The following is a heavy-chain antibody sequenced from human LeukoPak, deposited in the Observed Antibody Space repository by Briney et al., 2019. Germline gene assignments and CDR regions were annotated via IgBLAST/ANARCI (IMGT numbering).Heavy chain of an antibody. V-gene: IGHV3-23*01. CDR2: ISGGGDTT. D-gene: IGHD2-2*01. Sequence: GRSLRLSCAASGFTFAGYAMSWVRQGPGKRLECVSDISGGGDTTYYADSVKGRFPISRDNSENTLYLQLNRLRAEDTAVYYCAKGRLVPAVLLDYWGQGTLVTVSS. CDR3: AKGRLVPAVLLDY. CDR1: GFTFAGYA. J-gene: IGHJ4*02.